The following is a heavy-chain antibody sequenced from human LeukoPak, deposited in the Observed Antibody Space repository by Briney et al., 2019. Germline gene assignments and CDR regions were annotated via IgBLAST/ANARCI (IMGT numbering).Heavy chain of an antibody. Sequence: ASVKVSCKASGYTFTGYYMHWVRQAPGQGLEWMGWINPNSGGTNYAQKFQGRVTMTRDTSISTAYMELSRLRSDDTAVYYCAREEQQLVPTYYYYGMDVWGQGTTVTVSS. V-gene: IGHV1-2*02. D-gene: IGHD6-13*01. CDR3: AREEQQLVPTYYYYGMDV. CDR1: GYTFTGYY. J-gene: IGHJ6*02. CDR2: INPNSGGT.